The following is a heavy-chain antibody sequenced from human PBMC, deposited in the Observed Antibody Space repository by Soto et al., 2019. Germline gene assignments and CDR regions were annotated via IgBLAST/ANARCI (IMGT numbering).Heavy chain of an antibody. CDR3: AKATATGGGAFDI. CDR2: ILVDGRT. CDR1: GFICSSYD. J-gene: IGHJ3*02. D-gene: IGHD2-8*02. V-gene: IGHV3-23*01. Sequence: GGSLRLSCAASGFICSSYDMSWVRQAPGKGLEWVSTILVDGRTFYVDSVKGRFTISRDSSQNTVYLQMNSLTAGDTALYYCAKATATGGGAFDICGQGTLVTVSS.